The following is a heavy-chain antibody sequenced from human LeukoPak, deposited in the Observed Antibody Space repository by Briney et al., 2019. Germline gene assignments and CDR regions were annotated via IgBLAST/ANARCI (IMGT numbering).Heavy chain of an antibody. CDR2: IWYDGSNK. D-gene: IGHD5-18*01. V-gene: IGHV3-33*01. J-gene: IGHJ4*02. CDR1: GFTFSSYG. CDR3: AREHSYGYVYDY. Sequence: PGGSLRLSCAASGFTFSSYGMHWVRQAPGKGLEWVAVIWYDGSNKYYADSVKGRFTISRDNPKNTLYLQMNSLRAEDTAVYYCAREHSYGYVYDYWGQGTLVTVSS.